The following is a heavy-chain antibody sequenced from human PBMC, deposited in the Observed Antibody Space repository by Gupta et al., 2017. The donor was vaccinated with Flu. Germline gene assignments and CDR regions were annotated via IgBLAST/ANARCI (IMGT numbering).Heavy chain of an antibody. CDR2: ISWNSVNT. Sequence: EVQLVESGGGLAQPGRSLRLSCAVSGFKFDNYVMHWVRQAPEKGLEWVSGISWNSVNTGYADSVKGRFTISRDNAKNSLSLQMNNLRPEDTAFYYCAKDGVPRGNSLHWYFDLWGRGTLVTVSS. J-gene: IGHJ2*01. CDR1: GFKFDNYV. D-gene: IGHD4-23*01. CDR3: AKDGVPRGNSLHWYFDL. V-gene: IGHV3-9*01.